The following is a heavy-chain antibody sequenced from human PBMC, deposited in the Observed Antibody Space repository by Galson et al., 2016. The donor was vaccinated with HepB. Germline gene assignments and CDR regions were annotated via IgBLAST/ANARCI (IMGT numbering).Heavy chain of an antibody. CDR3: ARPPLYSSGWYWEY. V-gene: IGHV1-18*04. J-gene: IGHJ4*02. CDR2: ISAYNGNT. D-gene: IGHD6-19*01. CDR1: GYTFISYG. Sequence: SVKVSCKASGYTFISYGITWVRQAPGQGLEWMGWISAYNGNTNYAQKFQGRVAMTTDTTTRTVYMELRSLRSDDTAVYYCARPPLYSSGWYWEYGGQGTLVTVSS.